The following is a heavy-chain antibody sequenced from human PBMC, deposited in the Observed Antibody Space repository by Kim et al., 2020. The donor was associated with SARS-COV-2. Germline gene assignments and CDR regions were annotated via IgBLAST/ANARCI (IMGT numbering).Heavy chain of an antibody. D-gene: IGHD3-10*01. V-gene: IGHV3-30*18. CDR1: GFTFSSYG. J-gene: IGHJ5*02. CDR3: AKDREDYGSGSRWFDP. Sequence: GGSLRLSCAASGFTFSSYGMHWVRQAPGKGLEWVAVISYDGSNKYYADSVKGRFTISRDNSKNTLYLQMNSLRAEDTAVYYCAKDREDYGSGSRWFDPWGQGTLVTVSS. CDR2: ISYDGSNK.